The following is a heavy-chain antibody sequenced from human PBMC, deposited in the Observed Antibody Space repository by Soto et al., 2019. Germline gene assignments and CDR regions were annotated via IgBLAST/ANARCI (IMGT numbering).Heavy chain of an antibody. J-gene: IGHJ5*02. V-gene: IGHV1-18*04. Sequence: QVQLVQSGAEVKKPGASVKVSCKASGYTFTSYGISWVRQAPGQGREWMGWISAYNGNTNYAQKLQGRVTMTKYTSTSTAYMELRSLRSGDTAVYYCARDSKFWSGYYIRFDPWGQGTLVTVSS. D-gene: IGHD3-3*01. CDR3: ARDSKFWSGYYIRFDP. CDR2: ISAYNGNT. CDR1: GYTFTSYG.